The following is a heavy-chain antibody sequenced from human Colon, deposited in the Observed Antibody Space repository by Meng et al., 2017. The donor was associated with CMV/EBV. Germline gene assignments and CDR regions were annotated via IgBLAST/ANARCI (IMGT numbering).Heavy chain of an antibody. CDR2: ILPVLDVG. CDR1: GGTFSTNA. Sequence: SVKVSCKASGGTFSTNAITWVRQSPGHGLEWMGGILPVLDVGHHAQKFQGRVTITADKATSTAYMELSSLRPDDTAVDYCARARGGANQYYHGMDVWGQGTTVTVSS. J-gene: IGHJ6*02. CDR3: ARARGGANQYYHGMDV. D-gene: IGHD4/OR15-4a*01. V-gene: IGHV1-69*10.